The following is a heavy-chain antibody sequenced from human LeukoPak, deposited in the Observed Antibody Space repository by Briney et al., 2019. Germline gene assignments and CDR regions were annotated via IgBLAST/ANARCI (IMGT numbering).Heavy chain of an antibody. J-gene: IGHJ4*02. CDR2: IKVDGSVE. CDR3: ARDSGIRTVDY. V-gene: IGHV3-7*01. CDR1: GFTFSSYW. Sequence: GGSLRLSCAASGFTFSSYWMSWVRQTPEKGLEWVANIKVDGSVEYYVDSVKGRFTVSRDNAKNSLYLQMNSLRAEDTAVYYCARDSGIRTVDYWGQGTLVIVSS. D-gene: IGHD3-10*01.